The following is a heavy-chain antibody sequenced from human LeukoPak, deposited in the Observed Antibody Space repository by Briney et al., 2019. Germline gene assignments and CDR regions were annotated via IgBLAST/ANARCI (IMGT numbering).Heavy chain of an antibody. D-gene: IGHD4-17*01. CDR3: ARGAVGYGDSYNYYNMDV. J-gene: IGHJ6*02. Sequence: SVKVSCKASGGTFSSSAISWVRQAPGQGLEWMGGIIPIFGTADYAQKFQGRATITADGSTSTAYMEVSSLRSEDTAAYYCARGAVGYGDSYNYYNMDVWGQGTTVTVSS. CDR1: GGTFSSSA. V-gene: IGHV1-69*13. CDR2: IIPIFGTA.